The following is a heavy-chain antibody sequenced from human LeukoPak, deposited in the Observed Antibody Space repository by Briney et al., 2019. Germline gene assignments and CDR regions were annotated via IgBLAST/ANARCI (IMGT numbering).Heavy chain of an antibody. CDR2: IIPIFGIA. J-gene: IGHJ5*02. CDR1: GGTFSSYA. CDR3: APYGTTGNWFDP. Sequence: SVKVSCKASGGTFSSYAISWVRQAPGRGLEWMGRIIPIFGIANYAQKFQGRVTITADKSTSTAYMELSSLRSEDTAVYYCAPYGTTGNWFDPWSQGTLVTVSS. D-gene: IGHD1-14*01. V-gene: IGHV1-69*04.